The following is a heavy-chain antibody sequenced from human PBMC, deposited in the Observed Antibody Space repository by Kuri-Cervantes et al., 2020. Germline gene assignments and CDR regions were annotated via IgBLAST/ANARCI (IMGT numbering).Heavy chain of an antibody. CDR2: IYSGSST. CDR1: GFTVSSNY. CDR3: GAPGVFGVPRLLDF. V-gene: IGHV3-66*02. D-gene: IGHD3-3*01. Sequence: GESLKISCAASGFTVSSNYMSWVRQAPGKGLEWVSVIYSGSSTYYADSVKGRFTISRDNSKNTLYLQMNSLRVEDTAVYYCGAPGVFGVPRLLDFWGQGTLVTVSS. J-gene: IGHJ4*02.